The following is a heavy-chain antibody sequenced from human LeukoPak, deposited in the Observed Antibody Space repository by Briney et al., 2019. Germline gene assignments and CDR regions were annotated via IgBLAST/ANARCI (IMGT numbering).Heavy chain of an antibody. CDR2: ISGSGGST. J-gene: IGHJ4*02. D-gene: IGHD3-16*01. CDR1: GFTFSSYA. Sequence: GGSLRLSCAASGFTFSSYAMSWVRQAPGKGLEWVSGISGSGGSTYYADSVKGRFTISRDNSKNTLYLQMNSLRAEDTAVYYWGKGEFWGGNSYGDFNYGAREPLVTFP. V-gene: IGHV3-23*01. CDR3: GKGEFWGGNSYGDFNY.